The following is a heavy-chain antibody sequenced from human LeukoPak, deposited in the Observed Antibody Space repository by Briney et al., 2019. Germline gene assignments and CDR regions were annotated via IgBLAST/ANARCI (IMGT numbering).Heavy chain of an antibody. CDR1: GFTFSSYA. CDR2: ISGSGGST. V-gene: IGHV3-23*01. J-gene: IGHJ4*02. Sequence: HPGGSLRLSCAASGFTFSSYAMSWVRQAPGKGLEWVSAISGSGGSTYYADSVKGRFTISRDNSKNTLYLQMNSLRAEDTAVYYCARDSGVVMIVGYPDYWGQGTLVTVS. D-gene: IGHD3-3*01. CDR3: ARDSGVVMIVGYPDY.